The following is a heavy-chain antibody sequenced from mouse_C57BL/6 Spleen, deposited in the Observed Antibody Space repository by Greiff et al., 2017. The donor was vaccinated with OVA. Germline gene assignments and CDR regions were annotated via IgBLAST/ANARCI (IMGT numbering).Heavy chain of an antibody. CDR3: ARARLD. CDR2: INPNNGGT. Sequence: EVQLQQSGPELVKPGASVKISCKASGYTFTDYYMNWVKPSHGKSLEWIGDINPNNGGTSYNQKFKGKATLTVDKSSSTAYMELRSLTSEDSAVYYCARARLDWGQGTTLTVSS. CDR1: GYTFTDYY. V-gene: IGHV1-26*01. D-gene: IGHD3-2*02. J-gene: IGHJ2*01.